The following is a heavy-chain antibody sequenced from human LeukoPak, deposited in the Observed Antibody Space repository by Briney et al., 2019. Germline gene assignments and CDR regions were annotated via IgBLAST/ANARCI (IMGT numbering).Heavy chain of an antibody. V-gene: IGHV1-69*13. J-gene: IGHJ2*01. D-gene: IGHD3-22*01. Sequence: ASVKVSCKASGGTFSSYAISWVRQAPGQGLEWMGGFIPIFGTANYAQKFQGRVTITADESTSTAYMELSSLRSEDTAVYYCARDRYYYDSSGYYYAIPYFDLWGRGTLVTVSS. CDR3: ARDRYYYDSSGYYYAIPYFDL. CDR2: FIPIFGTA. CDR1: GGTFSSYA.